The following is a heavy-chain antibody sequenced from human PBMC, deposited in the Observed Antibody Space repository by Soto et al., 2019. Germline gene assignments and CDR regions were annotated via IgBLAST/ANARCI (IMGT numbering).Heavy chain of an antibody. CDR2: IIPIFGTA. Sequence: SVKVSCKASRGTFGSYAISWVRQAPGQGLEWMGGIIPIFGTANYAQKFQGRVTITADESTSTAYTELSSPRSEDTAVYYCARLTPHDAFDIWGQGTMVTVSS. V-gene: IGHV1-69*13. D-gene: IGHD3-9*01. CDR1: RGTFGSYA. J-gene: IGHJ3*02. CDR3: ARLTPHDAFDI.